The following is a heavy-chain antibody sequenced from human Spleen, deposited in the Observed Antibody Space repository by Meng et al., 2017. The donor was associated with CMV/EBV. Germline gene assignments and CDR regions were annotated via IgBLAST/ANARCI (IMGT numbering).Heavy chain of an antibody. CDR2: ITWNSGSI. J-gene: IGHJ6*02. Sequence: SLKISCAASGFTFDYYAMHWVRQPPGKGLEWVSGITWNSGSIGYADSVRGRFTISRDNAKNSLYLQMNSLRPEDTAFYYCARDMVRGSGDYYYFGVDVWGQGTTVTVSS. D-gene: IGHD3-10*01. V-gene: IGHV3-9*01. CDR1: GFTFDYYA. CDR3: ARDMVRGSGDYYYFGVDV.